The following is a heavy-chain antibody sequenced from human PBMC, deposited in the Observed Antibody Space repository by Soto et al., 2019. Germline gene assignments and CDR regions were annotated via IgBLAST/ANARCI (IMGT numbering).Heavy chain of an antibody. CDR2: IIPIFGTA. D-gene: IGHD2-8*01. CDR1: GGTFSSYA. Sequence: SVKVSCKASGGTFSSYAISWVRQAPGQGLEWMGGIIPIFGTANYAQKFQGGATITADESTSTAYMELSSLRSEDTAVYYCVREGCINGVCYDTAFDIWGQGTMVTVS. J-gene: IGHJ3*02. CDR3: VREGCINGVCYDTAFDI. V-gene: IGHV1-69*13.